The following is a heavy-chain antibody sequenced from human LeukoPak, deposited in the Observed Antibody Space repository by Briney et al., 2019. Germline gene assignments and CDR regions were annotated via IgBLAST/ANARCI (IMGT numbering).Heavy chain of an antibody. Sequence: NPSGTLSLTCGVSGGSVINTNWWTWVRQPPGKGLEWIGEVHLDGRTNYNPSLESRLTMSVDVSENQVSLKLTSVTAADTAVYYCAREGGFYRPLDYSGQGTLVIVSS. CDR2: VHLDGRT. D-gene: IGHD3-3*01. J-gene: IGHJ4*02. V-gene: IGHV4-4*02. CDR1: GGSVINTNW. CDR3: AREGGFYRPLDY.